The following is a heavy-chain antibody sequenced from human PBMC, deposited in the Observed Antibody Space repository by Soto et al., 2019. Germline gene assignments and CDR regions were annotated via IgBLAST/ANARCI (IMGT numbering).Heavy chain of an antibody. Sequence: ASVKVSFKASGYTFTSYAMHWVRQAPGQRLEWMGWINAGNGNTKYSQKFQGRVTITRDTSASTAYMELSSLRSEDTAVYYCARERLALRFLGWGPGYWGQGTQVTVSS. CDR1: GYTFTSYA. D-gene: IGHD3-3*01. CDR3: ARERLALRFLGWGPGY. CDR2: INAGNGNT. V-gene: IGHV1-3*01. J-gene: IGHJ4*02.